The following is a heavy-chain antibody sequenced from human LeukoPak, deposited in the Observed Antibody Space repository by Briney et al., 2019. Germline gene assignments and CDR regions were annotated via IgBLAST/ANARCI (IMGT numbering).Heavy chain of an antibody. CDR2: INHGGST. J-gene: IGHJ4*02. CDR3: ARGYCSSTSCPDFDY. D-gene: IGHD2-2*01. CDR1: GGSFSGFY. Sequence: SETLSLTCAVYGGSFSGFYWSWIRQPPGKGLEWIGEINHGGSTNYNPSLKSRVTISVDTPKNQFSLRLSSVTAADTAVYYCARGYCSSTSCPDFDYWGQGTLVTVSS. V-gene: IGHV4-34*01.